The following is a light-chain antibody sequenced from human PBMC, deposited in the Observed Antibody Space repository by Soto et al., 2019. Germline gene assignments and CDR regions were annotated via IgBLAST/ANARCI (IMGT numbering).Light chain of an antibody. CDR3: ASFAGTNNFV. CDR1: RSNIGAGYD. J-gene: IGLJ1*01. Sequence: QSVLTQPPSVSGAPGQRVTISCTGTRSNIGAGYDVHWYQQIPGTAPKLLIYRNHDRPSGVPDRFSGSKSGTSASLTITGLQAEDEADYYCASFAGTNNFVFGTGTKVTVL. CDR2: RNH. V-gene: IGLV1-40*01.